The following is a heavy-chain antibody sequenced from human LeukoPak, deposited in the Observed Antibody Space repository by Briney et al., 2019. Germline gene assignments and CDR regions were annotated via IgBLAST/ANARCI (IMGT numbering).Heavy chain of an antibody. D-gene: IGHD3-22*01. Sequence: SQTLSLTCTVSGGSISSGGYSWSWIRQHPGKGLEWIGYIYYSGSTYYNPSLKSRVTISVDTSKNQFSLKLSSVTAADTAVYYCARASKITMIVVVYHDAFDIWGQGTMVTVSS. CDR3: ARASKITMIVVVYHDAFDI. CDR2: IYYSGST. V-gene: IGHV4-31*03. CDR1: GGSISSGGYS. J-gene: IGHJ3*02.